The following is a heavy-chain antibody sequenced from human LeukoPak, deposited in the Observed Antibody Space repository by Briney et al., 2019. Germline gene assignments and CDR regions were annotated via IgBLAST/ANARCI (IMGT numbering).Heavy chain of an antibody. CDR1: GGSISSYY. D-gene: IGHD3-10*01. CDR3: ARPMVRGPASYMDV. CDR2: IYYSGST. V-gene: IGHV4-59*01. J-gene: IGHJ6*03. Sequence: SETLSLTCTVSGGSISSYYWSWIRQPPGKGLEWIGYIYYSGSTNYNPSLKSRVTISVDSSNNQFSLQLSSVTAADTAVYYCARPMVRGPASYMDVWGKGSTVTISS.